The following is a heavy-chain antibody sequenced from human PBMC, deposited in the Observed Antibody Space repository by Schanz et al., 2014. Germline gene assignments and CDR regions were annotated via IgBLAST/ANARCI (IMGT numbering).Heavy chain of an antibody. V-gene: IGHV3-23*01. D-gene: IGHD3-9*01. J-gene: IGHJ4*02. CDR1: GFTFSSYA. CDR3: ATQSHYDNLSVSRS. CDR2: LSGSGGTT. Sequence: EVQLLESGGGLVQPGGSLRLSCAASGFTFSSYAMSWVRQAPGKGLEWVSALSGSGGTTYYADSVKGRFTISRDNSKMTLYRQRNSLRAEDAAVYYYATQSHYDNLSVSRSWGQGTLVTVSS.